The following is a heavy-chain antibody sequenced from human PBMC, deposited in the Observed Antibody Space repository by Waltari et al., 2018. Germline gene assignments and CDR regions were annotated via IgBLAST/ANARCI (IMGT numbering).Heavy chain of an antibody. CDR1: GYTFTSYD. CDR3: AAVQRGDGSGSPRHAFDI. CDR2: IIPSAGTA. J-gene: IGHJ3*02. D-gene: IGHD3-10*01. V-gene: IGHV1-69*06. Sequence: QVQLVQSGAEVKRPGASVKVSCKASGYTFTSYDINWVRQATGQGLEWMGVIIPSAGTANYAQKCQGRVTRTADKSTSTAYMELSSLRSEDTAVYYCAAVQRGDGSGSPRHAFDIWGQGTMFTVSS.